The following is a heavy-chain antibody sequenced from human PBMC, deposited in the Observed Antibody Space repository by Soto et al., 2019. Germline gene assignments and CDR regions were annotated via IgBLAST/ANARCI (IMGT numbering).Heavy chain of an antibody. J-gene: IGHJ4*02. D-gene: IGHD1-26*01. CDR1: NFSIISGYY. CDR3: ARTHSGSYYSVFNY. CDR2: IYRSGTT. Sequence: PSETLSLTCVVSNFSIISGYYLGWIRHSPGKGLEWIASIYRSGTTSYNPSLKSRVTISVDPSKNQFSLMLTAVTAADTAVYYCARTHSGSYYSVFNYWGRGSLVTVSS. V-gene: IGHV4-38-2*01.